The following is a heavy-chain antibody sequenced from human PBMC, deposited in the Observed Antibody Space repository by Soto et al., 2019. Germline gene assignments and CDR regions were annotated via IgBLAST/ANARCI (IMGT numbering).Heavy chain of an antibody. J-gene: IGHJ4*02. Sequence: FLRLSCAASGFTFSSYGMHWVRQAPGKGLEWVAVIWYDGSNKYYADSVKGRFTISRDNSKNTLYLQMNSLRAEDTAVYYCARDTHYYDSKGYDYWGQGTLVTVSS. CDR2: IWYDGSNK. CDR1: GFTFSSYG. V-gene: IGHV3-33*01. CDR3: ARDTHYYDSKGYDY. D-gene: IGHD3-22*01.